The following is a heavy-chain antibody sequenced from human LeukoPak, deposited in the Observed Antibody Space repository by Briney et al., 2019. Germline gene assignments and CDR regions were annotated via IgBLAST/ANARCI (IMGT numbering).Heavy chain of an antibody. CDR2: ISGSGGST. CDR3: AKDPPLNYYDTLH. Sequence: GGSPRLSCAASGFTFSSYAMSWARQAPGKGLEWVSAISGSGGSTYYADSVKGRFTISRDNSKNTLYLQMNSLRAEDTGVYYCAKDPPLNYYDTLHWGQGTLVTVSS. V-gene: IGHV3-23*01. J-gene: IGHJ4*02. D-gene: IGHD3-22*01. CDR1: GFTFSSYA.